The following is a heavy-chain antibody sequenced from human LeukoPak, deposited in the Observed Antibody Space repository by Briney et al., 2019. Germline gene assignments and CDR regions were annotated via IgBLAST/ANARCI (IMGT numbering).Heavy chain of an antibody. CDR3: AAYYYGSGSYYKDPHYYYYYGMDV. CDR2: MNPNSGNT. CDR1: GYTFTSYD. Sequence: ASVKVSCKASGYTFTSYDINWVRQATGQGLEWVGWMNPNSGNTGYAQKFQGRVTMTRNTSISTAYMELSSLRSEDTAVYYCAAYYYGSGSYYKDPHYYYYYGMDVWGQGTTVTVSS. D-gene: IGHD3-10*01. V-gene: IGHV1-8*01. J-gene: IGHJ6*02.